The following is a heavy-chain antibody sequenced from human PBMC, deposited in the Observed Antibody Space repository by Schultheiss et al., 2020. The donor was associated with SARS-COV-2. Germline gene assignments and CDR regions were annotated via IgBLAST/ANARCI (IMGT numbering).Heavy chain of an antibody. CDR2: INPNSGNT. CDR3: ARCYYDFWSGYYGTYYFDY. D-gene: IGHD3-3*01. V-gene: IGHV1-2*02. CDR1: GYTFTGYY. J-gene: IGHJ4*02. Sequence: ASVKVSCKASGYTFTGYYMHWVRQAPGQGLEWMGWINPNSGNTGYAQKFQGRVTITRDTSASTAYMELSSLRSEDTAVYYCARCYYDFWSGYYGTYYFDYWGQGTLVTVSS.